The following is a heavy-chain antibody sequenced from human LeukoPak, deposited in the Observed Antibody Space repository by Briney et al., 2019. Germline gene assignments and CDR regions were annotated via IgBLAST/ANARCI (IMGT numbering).Heavy chain of an antibody. Sequence: GGSLRLSCAASGFTFXTYAMHWVRQAPGXXLEWVSAISGSGGSTYYADSVKGRFTISRDNSKNTLYLQMNSLRAEDTAVYYCAKRKDYYDSSGYYFSPFDYWGQGTLVTVSS. CDR2: ISGSGGST. CDR3: AKRKDYYDSSGYYFSPFDY. CDR1: GFTFXTYA. D-gene: IGHD3-22*01. J-gene: IGHJ4*02. V-gene: IGHV3-23*01.